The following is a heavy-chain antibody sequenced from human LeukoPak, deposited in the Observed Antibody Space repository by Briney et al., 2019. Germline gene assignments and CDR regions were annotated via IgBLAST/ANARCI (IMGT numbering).Heavy chain of an antibody. CDR1: GYSISSGYY. J-gene: IGHJ1*01. CDR2: IYHSGST. V-gene: IGHV4-38-2*01. Sequence: SETLSLTCAVSGYSISSGYYWGWIRQPPGKGLEWIGTIYHSGSTYFNPSLKSRVTISVDTSKNQFSLKLRSVTAADTAVYYCAVGYCSSTSCYREYFQHWGQGTLVTVSS. D-gene: IGHD2-2*02. CDR3: AVGYCSSTSCYREYFQH.